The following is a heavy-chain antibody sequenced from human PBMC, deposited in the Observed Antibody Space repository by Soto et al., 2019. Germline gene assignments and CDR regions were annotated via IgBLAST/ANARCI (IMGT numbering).Heavy chain of an antibody. Sequence: PSETLSLNCTVSGGSISSGDYYWSWIRQPPGKGLEWIGYIYYSGSTYYNPSLKSRVTISVDTSKNQFSLKLSSVTAADTAVYYCATSRYSSSWYGYYGMDVWGQGTTVTVSS. CDR1: GGSISSGDYY. V-gene: IGHV4-30-4*01. CDR2: IYYSGST. D-gene: IGHD6-13*01. CDR3: ATSRYSSSWYGYYGMDV. J-gene: IGHJ6*02.